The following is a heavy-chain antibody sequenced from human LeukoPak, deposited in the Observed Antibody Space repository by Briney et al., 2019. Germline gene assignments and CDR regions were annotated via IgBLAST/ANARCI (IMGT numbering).Heavy chain of an antibody. J-gene: IGHJ4*02. Sequence: GGSLRLSCAASGFTFDNYRMSWVRQAPGKGLEWGSTVNADGGNTYYADSVKGRFTISRDNSKSTLILQMNSLRVEDTALYYCTKRVKYGGTWDHFADWGQGTLVTVSS. CDR1: GFTFDNYR. CDR2: VNADGGNT. V-gene: IGHV3-23*01. CDR3: TKRVKYGGTWDHFAD. D-gene: IGHD1-26*01.